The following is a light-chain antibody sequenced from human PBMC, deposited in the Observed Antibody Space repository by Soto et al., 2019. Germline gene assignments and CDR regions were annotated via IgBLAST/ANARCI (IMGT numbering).Light chain of an antibody. Sequence: QMTQSPSSLSASVGDRVTITCRAIQDISNYLAWYQQKPGGAPKLLIYEASTLQSGVPSRFSGSGSGADFTLTISSLQPEDVAIYYCQKYNDAPRTFGQGTRVEMK. CDR1: QDISNY. CDR2: EAS. CDR3: QKYNDAPRT. V-gene: IGKV1-27*01. J-gene: IGKJ1*01.